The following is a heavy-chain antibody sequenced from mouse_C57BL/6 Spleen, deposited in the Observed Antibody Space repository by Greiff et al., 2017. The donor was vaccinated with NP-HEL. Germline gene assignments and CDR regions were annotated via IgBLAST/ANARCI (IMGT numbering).Heavy chain of an antibody. D-gene: IGHD1-1*01. CDR1: GFSLTSYG. Sequence: VKLVESGPGLVQPSQSLSITCTVSGFSLTSYGVHWVRQSPGKGLEWLGVIWSGGSTDYNAAFISRLSISKDNSKSQVFFKMNSLQADDTAIYYCAREGLYGSSPYYAMDYWGQGTSVTVSS. J-gene: IGHJ4*01. V-gene: IGHV2-2*01. CDR2: IWSGGST. CDR3: AREGLYGSSPYYAMDY.